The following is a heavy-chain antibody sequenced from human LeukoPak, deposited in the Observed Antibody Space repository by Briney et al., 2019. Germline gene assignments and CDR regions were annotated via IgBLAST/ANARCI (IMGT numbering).Heavy chain of an antibody. CDR1: GFTFSDYP. V-gene: IGHV3-23*01. Sequence: GGSLRLSRATSGFTFSDYPMTWVRHRPGKGLEWVSAISGDGRYTRYADAVKGRYAISRDNSKNTLFLQMSSLTTEDAAVYYCAKNYSDSRPYYDYWGQGILVTVSS. J-gene: IGHJ4*02. CDR3: AKNYSDSRPYYDY. D-gene: IGHD1-26*01. CDR2: ISGDGRYT.